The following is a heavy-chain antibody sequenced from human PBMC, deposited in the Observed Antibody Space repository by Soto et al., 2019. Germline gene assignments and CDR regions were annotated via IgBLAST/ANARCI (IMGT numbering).Heavy chain of an antibody. CDR1: GFTLSDYP. CDR3: TRAIRLSGDAFDI. J-gene: IGHJ3*02. D-gene: IGHD3-3*01. V-gene: IGHV3-49*03. CDR2: IRTAAYGGTT. Sequence: GGSMRLSCTASGFTLSDYPMSWFRQAPGKSLEWVAYIRTAAYGGTTEYAASVKARFTISRDDSESIASLQMNSLKTEDTAVYYCTRAIRLSGDAFDIWGQGTMVTVS.